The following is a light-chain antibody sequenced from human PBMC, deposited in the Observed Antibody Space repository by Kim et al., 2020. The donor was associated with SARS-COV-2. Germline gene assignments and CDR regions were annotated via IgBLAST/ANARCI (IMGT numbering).Light chain of an antibody. Sequence: AYVSDRLTITCRASRGISNYLVWFQQKPGKAPKYLIYAASNLQSGVSSRFSGSGSETDFTLNINSLQPEDFATYYCSHYNSYQLTFGGGTKVDIK. CDR3: SHYNSYQLT. V-gene: IGKV1-16*01. CDR1: RGISNY. J-gene: IGKJ4*01. CDR2: AAS.